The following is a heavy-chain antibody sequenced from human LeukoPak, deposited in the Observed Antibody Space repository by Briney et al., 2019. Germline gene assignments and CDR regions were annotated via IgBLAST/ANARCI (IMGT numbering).Heavy chain of an antibody. CDR2: INPSGGST. Sequence: ASVKVSCKASGYTFTSYYMHWVRQAPGQGLEWMGIINPSGGSTSYAQKFQGRVTMTRDTSTSTVYMELSRLRSDDTAVYYCARDYYDSSGYPQPIDYWGQGTLVTVSS. V-gene: IGHV1-46*01. D-gene: IGHD3-22*01. J-gene: IGHJ4*02. CDR1: GYTFTSYY. CDR3: ARDYYDSSGYPQPIDY.